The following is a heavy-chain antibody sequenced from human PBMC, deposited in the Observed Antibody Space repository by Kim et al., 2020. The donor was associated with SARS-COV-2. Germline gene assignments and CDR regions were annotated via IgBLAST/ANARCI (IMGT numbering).Heavy chain of an antibody. J-gene: IGHJ4*02. CDR2: ISGSGGST. CDR1: GFTFSSYA. Sequence: GGSLRLSCAASGFTFSSYAMSWVRQAPGKGLEWVSAISGSGGSTYYADSVKGRFTISRDNSKNTLYLQMNSLRAEDTAVYYCASLHRLGYCSSTSCPVLDDYWGQGTLVTVSS. D-gene: IGHD2-2*01. CDR3: ASLHRLGYCSSTSCPVLDDY. V-gene: IGHV3-23*01.